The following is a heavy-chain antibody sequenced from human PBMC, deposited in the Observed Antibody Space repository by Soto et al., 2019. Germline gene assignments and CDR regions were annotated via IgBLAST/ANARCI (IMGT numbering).Heavy chain of an antibody. D-gene: IGHD2-15*01. CDR2: INPNSGGT. CDR3: ARDGCSCGSCYPFDY. Sequence: QVQLVQSGAEVKKPGASVKVSCKASGYTFTGYYMHWVRQAPGQGLEWMGWINPNSGGTNYAQKFQGWVTMTRDTSISTAYMELSRLRSDDTAVYYCARDGCSCGSCYPFDYWGQGTLVTVSS. J-gene: IGHJ4*02. CDR1: GYTFTGYY. V-gene: IGHV1-2*04.